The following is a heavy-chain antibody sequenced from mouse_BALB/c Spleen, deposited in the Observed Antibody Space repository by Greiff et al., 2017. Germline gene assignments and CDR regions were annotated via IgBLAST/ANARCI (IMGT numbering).Heavy chain of an antibody. Sequence: QVTLKESGPGILQPSQTLSLTCSFSGFSLSTSGMGVSWIRQPSGKGLEWLAHIYWDDDKRYNPSLKSRLTISKDTSSNQVFLKITSVDTADTATYYCARRGGDGYYFYWYFDVWGAGTTVTVSS. V-gene: IGHV8-12*01. J-gene: IGHJ1*01. CDR3: ARRGGDGYYFYWYFDV. CDR2: IYWDDDK. D-gene: IGHD2-3*01. CDR1: GFSLSTSGMG.